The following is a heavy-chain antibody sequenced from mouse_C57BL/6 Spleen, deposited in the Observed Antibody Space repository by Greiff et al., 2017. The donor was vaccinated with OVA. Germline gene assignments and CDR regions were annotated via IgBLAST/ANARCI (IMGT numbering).Heavy chain of an antibody. CDR2: IDPSDSYT. CDR3: ASRDGNYGDFDY. D-gene: IGHD2-1*01. J-gene: IGHJ2*01. V-gene: IGHV1-50*01. CDR1: GYTFTSYW. Sequence: QVQLQQPGAELVKPGASVKLSCKASGYTFTSYWMQWVKQRPGQGLEWIGEIDPSDSYTNYNQKFKGKAILTVDTSSSTAYMQLSSLTSEDSAVYYCASRDGNYGDFDYWGQGTTLTVSS.